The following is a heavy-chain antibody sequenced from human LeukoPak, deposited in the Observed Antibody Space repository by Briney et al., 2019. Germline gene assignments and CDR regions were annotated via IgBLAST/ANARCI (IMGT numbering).Heavy chain of an antibody. Sequence: PSGTLSLTCTVSGGSISSYYWSWIRQPPGKGLEWIGYIHYSGSTNYNPSLKSRVTISVDTSKNQFSLKLSSVTAADTAVYYCARAGYCSSTSCLSGLFDIWGQGTMVTVSS. V-gene: IGHV4-59*01. CDR1: GGSISSYY. CDR3: ARAGYCSSTSCLSGLFDI. CDR2: IHYSGST. J-gene: IGHJ3*02. D-gene: IGHD2-2*01.